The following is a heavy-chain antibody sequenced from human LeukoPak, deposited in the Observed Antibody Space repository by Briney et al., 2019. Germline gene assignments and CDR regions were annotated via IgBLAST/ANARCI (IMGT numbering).Heavy chain of an antibody. CDR1: GFTFSDHY. CDR2: ISSSGSTI. CDR3: ARAGRYCSGGSCFLLGY. J-gene: IGHJ4*02. V-gene: IGHV3-11*04. D-gene: IGHD2-15*01. Sequence: PGGSLRLSCAASGFTFSDHYMSWIRQAPGKGLEWGSYISSSGSTIYYADSVKGRFTISRDNAKNSLYLQMNSLRAEDTAVYYCARAGRYCSGGSCFLLGYWGQGTLVTVSS.